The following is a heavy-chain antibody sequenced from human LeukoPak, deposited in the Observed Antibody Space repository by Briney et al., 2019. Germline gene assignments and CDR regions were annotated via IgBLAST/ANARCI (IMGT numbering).Heavy chain of an antibody. Sequence: GGSLSLSCAASGFTVSSNYMSWVRQAPGKGLEWVSVIYSGGSTYYADSVKGRFTISRDNSKNTLYLQMNSLGAEDTAVYYCARDTGGYFYFDYWGQGTLVTVSS. CDR2: IYSGGST. CDR3: ARDTGGYFYFDY. V-gene: IGHV3-53*01. CDR1: GFTVSSNY. J-gene: IGHJ4*02. D-gene: IGHD6-25*01.